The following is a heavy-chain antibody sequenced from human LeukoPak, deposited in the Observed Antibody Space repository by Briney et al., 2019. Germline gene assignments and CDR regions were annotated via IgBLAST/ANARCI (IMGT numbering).Heavy chain of an antibody. Sequence: SETLSLTCTVSGGSISSYYWNWIRQPPGKGLEWIGYIYYTGSTNYNLSLKSRVTISVDTSKNQFSLKLNSVTATDTAVYYCARSGTSRYYFYGMDVWGQGTTVTVSS. CDR1: GGSISSYY. J-gene: IGHJ6*02. D-gene: IGHD1/OR15-1a*01. CDR2: IYYTGST. V-gene: IGHV4-59*08. CDR3: ARSGTSRYYFYGMDV.